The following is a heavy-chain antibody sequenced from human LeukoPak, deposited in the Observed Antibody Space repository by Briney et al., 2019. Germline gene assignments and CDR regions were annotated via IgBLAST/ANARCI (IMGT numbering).Heavy chain of an antibody. Sequence: SETLSLTCSVSAGSISSSSWWSWVRQSPVKGLEWIGEIYLYGTTNYNPSLKSRVTMSVDRSKNQFSLKLSSVTAADTAVYYCARQKWEQQGRDYYLNGLDVWGPGTTVTVSS. CDR1: AGSISSSSW. V-gene: IGHV4-4*02. J-gene: IGHJ6*02. CDR2: IYLYGTT. D-gene: IGHD1-26*01. CDR3: ARQKWEQQGRDYYLNGLDV.